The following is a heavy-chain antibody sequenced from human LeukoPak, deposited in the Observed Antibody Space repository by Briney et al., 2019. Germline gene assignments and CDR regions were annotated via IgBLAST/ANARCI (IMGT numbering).Heavy chain of an antibody. CDR3: ARAPSEIGLDYPVYFRH. J-gene: IGHJ1*01. CDR1: GFTFSTYW. Sequence: GGSLRLSYAASGFTFSTYWMHWVRQAPGKGLVWVSRIKSDGSTNYADSVKGRFTISRDNAQNTVSLQMNSLRPEDTGVYYCARAPSEIGLDYPVYFRHWGQGNLVTVSS. V-gene: IGHV3-74*01. CDR2: IKSDGST. D-gene: IGHD3-16*01.